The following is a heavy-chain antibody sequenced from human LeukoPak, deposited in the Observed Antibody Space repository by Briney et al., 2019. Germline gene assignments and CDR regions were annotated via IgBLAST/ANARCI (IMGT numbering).Heavy chain of an antibody. V-gene: IGHV4-59*01. Sequence: SETLSLTCTVSGGSISNYYWSWLRQPPGKGLEWIGYIYFIGTTNINPSLKSRVTISVDMSKNPFSLQLSSVTAADTAVYYCAREDPQTTVPEGLDVWGQGTTVTVSS. CDR1: GGSISNYY. D-gene: IGHD4-17*01. CDR2: IYFIGTT. J-gene: IGHJ6*02. CDR3: AREDPQTTVPEGLDV.